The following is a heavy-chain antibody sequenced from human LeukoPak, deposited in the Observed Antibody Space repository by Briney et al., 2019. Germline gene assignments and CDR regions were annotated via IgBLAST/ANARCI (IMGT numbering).Heavy chain of an antibody. CDR3: ARVQRGLAVAFDY. CDR2: ISSSGSII. CDR1: GFTFSSYE. V-gene: IGHV3-48*03. J-gene: IGHJ4*02. Sequence: GGSLRLSCAASGFTFSSYEMNWVRQAPGKGLEWVSYISSSGSIIYVADSVKGRFTISRDNAKNSLYLQMNSLRAEDTAAYYCARVQRGLAVAFDYWGQGTLVTVSS. D-gene: IGHD6-19*01.